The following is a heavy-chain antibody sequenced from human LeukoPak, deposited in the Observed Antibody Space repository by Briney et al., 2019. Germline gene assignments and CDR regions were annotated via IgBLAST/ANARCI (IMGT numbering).Heavy chain of an antibody. Sequence: SVKVSCKASGGTFISYAISWVRQAPGQGLEWMGGIIPIFGTANYAQKFQGRVTITTDESTSTAYMELSSLRSEDTAVYYCARDGGRDGYNHFDYWGQGTLVTVSS. CDR1: GGTFISYA. CDR2: IIPIFGTA. V-gene: IGHV1-69*05. CDR3: ARDGGRDGYNHFDY. J-gene: IGHJ4*02. D-gene: IGHD5-24*01.